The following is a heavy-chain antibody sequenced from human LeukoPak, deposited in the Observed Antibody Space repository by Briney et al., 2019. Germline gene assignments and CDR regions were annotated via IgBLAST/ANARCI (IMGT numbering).Heavy chain of an antibody. CDR2: INPNSGGT. CDR1: GYTFTGYY. J-gene: IGHJ4*02. CDR3: ARRRVSGSYFDY. D-gene: IGHD1-26*01. V-gene: IGHV1-2*02. Sequence: PGASVKVSCKASGYTFTGYYMHWVRQAPGQGLEWMGWINPNSGGTNYAQKFQGRVTMTRDTSTSTVYMELSSLRSEDTAVYYCARRRVSGSYFDYWGQGTLVTVSS.